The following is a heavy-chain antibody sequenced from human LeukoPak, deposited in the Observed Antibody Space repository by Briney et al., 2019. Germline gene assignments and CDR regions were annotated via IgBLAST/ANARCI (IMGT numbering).Heavy chain of an antibody. J-gene: IGHJ4*02. CDR1: GFTFSSYG. CDR3: AKAGGRTPRLDY. D-gene: IGHD3-10*01. V-gene: IGHV3-30*02. Sequence: GRSLRLSCAASGFTFSSYGMHWVRQAPGKGLEWVAFIRYDGSNKYYADSVKGRFTISRDNSKNTLYLQMNSLRAEDTAVYYCAKAGGRTPRLDYWGQGTLVTVSS. CDR2: IRYDGSNK.